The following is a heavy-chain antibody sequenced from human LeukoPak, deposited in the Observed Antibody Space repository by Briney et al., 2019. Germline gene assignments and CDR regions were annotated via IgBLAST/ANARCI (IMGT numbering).Heavy chain of an antibody. D-gene: IGHD1-26*01. J-gene: IGHJ4*02. CDR1: GFTFDKYG. CDR2: MTLDSGRI. Sequence: GGSLRLSCEVSGFTFDKYGMHWVRQVPGKGLEWVSGMTLDSGRIGYADSVKGRFTISRDKAKNSVFLQMNNVRTEDTALYYCAKDMEPGGSGHWGPGTLVTVSS. CDR3: AKDMEPGGSGH. V-gene: IGHV3-9*01.